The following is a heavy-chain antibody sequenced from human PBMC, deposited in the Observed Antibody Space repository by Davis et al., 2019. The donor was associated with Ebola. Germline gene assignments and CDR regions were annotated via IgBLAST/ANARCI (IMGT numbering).Heavy chain of an antibody. Sequence: GESLKISCSVSGFTFRDNWMSWVRQVPGKGLVWVSTINRDGTTKTYADSVKGRFTISRDNAKNSLYLQMNSLRAEDTAVYYCAREFYCSSTSCFIYYYYGMDVWGQGTTVTVSS. CDR2: INRDGTTK. V-gene: IGHV3-74*03. D-gene: IGHD2-2*01. CDR1: GFTFRDNW. CDR3: AREFYCSSTSCFIYYYYGMDV. J-gene: IGHJ6*02.